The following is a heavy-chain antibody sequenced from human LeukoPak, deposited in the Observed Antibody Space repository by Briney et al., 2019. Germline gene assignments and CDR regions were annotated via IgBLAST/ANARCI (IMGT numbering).Heavy chain of an antibody. CDR1: GGSFSGYY. Sequence: PSETLSLTCAVYGGSFSGYYWSWIRQPPGKGLEWSGEINHSGSTNYNPSLKSRVTIPVDTSKNQFSLKLSSVTAADTAVYYCARGVYYDYVWGSYRPFDYWGQGTLVTVSS. CDR2: INHSGST. CDR3: ARGVYYDYVWGSYRPFDY. D-gene: IGHD3-16*02. V-gene: IGHV4-34*01. J-gene: IGHJ4*02.